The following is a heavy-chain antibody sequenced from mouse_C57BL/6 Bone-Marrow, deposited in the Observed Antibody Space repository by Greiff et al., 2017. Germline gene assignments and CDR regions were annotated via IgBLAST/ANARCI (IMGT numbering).Heavy chain of an antibody. CDR2: INYDGSST. V-gene: IGHV5-16*01. CDR1: GFTFSDYY. Sequence: EVKLMESEGGLVQPGSSMKLSCTASGFTFSDYYMAWVRQVPEKGLEWVANINYDGSSTYYLDSLKSRFIISRDNAKNILYLQMSSLKSEDTATYYCDRDTHYYGSSDYAMDYWGQGTSVTVSS. CDR3: DRDTHYYGSSDYAMDY. J-gene: IGHJ4*01. D-gene: IGHD1-1*01.